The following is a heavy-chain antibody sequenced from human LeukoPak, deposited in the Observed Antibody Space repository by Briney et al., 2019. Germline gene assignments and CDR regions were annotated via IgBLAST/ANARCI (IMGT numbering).Heavy chain of an antibody. V-gene: IGHV3-23*01. Sequence: GGSLRLSCAASGFTFSSYAMSWVRQAPGKGLEWVSAISGSGGSTYYADSVKGRFTISRDNSKNTLYLQMNSLGAEDTAVYYCAKDSSSGWYGDYWGQGTLVTVSS. D-gene: IGHD6-19*01. J-gene: IGHJ4*02. CDR2: ISGSGGST. CDR1: GFTFSSYA. CDR3: AKDSSSGWYGDY.